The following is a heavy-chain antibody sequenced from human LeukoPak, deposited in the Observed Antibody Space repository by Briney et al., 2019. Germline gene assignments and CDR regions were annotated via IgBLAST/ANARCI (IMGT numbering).Heavy chain of an antibody. CDR2: INERGTDS. V-gene: IGHV3-74*03. Sequence: GGSLRLSCTASGFTFSGHWIHWVRQAPGLGLVWVSRINERGTDSMYAESVKGRFTISRDNAKNTVYLQMNSLRAEDTAVYYCVRDETLWTLDWWGQGTLVSVSS. D-gene: IGHD1-1*01. CDR1: GFTFSGHW. CDR3: VRDETLWTLDW. J-gene: IGHJ4*02.